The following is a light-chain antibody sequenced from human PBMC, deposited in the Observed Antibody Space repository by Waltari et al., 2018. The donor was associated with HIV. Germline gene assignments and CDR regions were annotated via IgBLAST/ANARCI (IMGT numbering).Light chain of an antibody. V-gene: IGLV2-23*02. CDR3: CSYTGTGIV. CDR2: EFT. Sequence: QSALTQLASVSGSPGPSITISCTGTSSDVGAYNLVSWYQHNPNKAPKLMILEFTKRPSGVSDRFSGSRSGNTASLTISGLQTEDEGDYYCCSYTGTGIVFGGGTKLTVL. J-gene: IGLJ2*01. CDR1: SSDVGAYNL.